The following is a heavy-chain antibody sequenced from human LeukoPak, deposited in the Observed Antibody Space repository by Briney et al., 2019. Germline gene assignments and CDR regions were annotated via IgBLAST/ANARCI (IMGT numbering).Heavy chain of an antibody. CDR2: INANSGTT. J-gene: IGHJ5*01. CDR3: AKPISGGLAVTADWFHP. D-gene: IGHD6-19*01. Sequence: GGSLRLSCTASGFAFSVYAMNWLRQPPGKGLEWVSTINANSGTTSYAASVRGRFTISRDNSKNTLYLQLNTLRADDTATYYCAKPISGGLAVTADWFHPWGQGTLVVVSS. CDR1: GFAFSVYA. V-gene: IGHV3-23*01.